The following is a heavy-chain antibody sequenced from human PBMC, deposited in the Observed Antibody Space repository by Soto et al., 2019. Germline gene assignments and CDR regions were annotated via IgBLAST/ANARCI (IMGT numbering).Heavy chain of an antibody. D-gene: IGHD6-13*01. J-gene: IGHJ4*02. CDR3: ARDWAPAGTIRAPPDY. V-gene: IGHV3-9*01. CDR1: GFTFDDFA. Sequence: PGGSLRLSCAASGFTFDDFAIHWVRQAPWKGLEWVSGISWNSGSRAYADSVKGRFTISRDNAKNSLYLQMSSLRTEDTALYYCARDWAPAGTIRAPPDYWGLGTLVTVYS. CDR2: ISWNSGSR.